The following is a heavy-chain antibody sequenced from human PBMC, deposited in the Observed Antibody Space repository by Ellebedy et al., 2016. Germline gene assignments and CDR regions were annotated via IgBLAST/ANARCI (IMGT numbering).Heavy chain of an antibody. CDR2: IIPIFGTA. J-gene: IGHJ4*02. V-gene: IGHV1-69*13. D-gene: IGHD3-10*01. CDR3: ARDQGRYYGSGSYPYYFDY. CDR1: GGTFSSYA. Sequence: SVKVSXXASGGTFSSYAISWVRQAPGQGLEWMGGIIPIFGTANYAQKFQGRVTITADESTSTAYMELSSLRSEDTAVYYCARDQGRYYGSGSYPYYFDYWGQGTLVTVSS.